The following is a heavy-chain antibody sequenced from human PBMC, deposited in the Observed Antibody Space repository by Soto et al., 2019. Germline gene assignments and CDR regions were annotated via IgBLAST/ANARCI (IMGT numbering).Heavy chain of an antibody. Sequence: QVQLVESGGGVVQPGTSLRLSCAASGFTFSIYGMHWVRQAPGKGLEWVGLIGYDGSNKYYPDSVEGRFTISRDNSKNTLFLQMNSLRVEDTAVYYCARDPGPYTWNAPPAHWGQGTLVIVSS. J-gene: IGHJ4*02. CDR1: GFTFSIYG. CDR2: IGYDGSNK. D-gene: IGHD1-1*01. V-gene: IGHV3-33*01. CDR3: ARDPGPYTWNAPPAH.